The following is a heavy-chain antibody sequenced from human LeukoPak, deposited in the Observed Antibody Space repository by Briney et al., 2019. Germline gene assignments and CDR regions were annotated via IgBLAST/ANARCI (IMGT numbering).Heavy chain of an antibody. V-gene: IGHV3-23*01. D-gene: IGHD3-10*01. CDR1: GFTFSTYA. J-gene: IGHJ4*02. CDR3: AKDTVPRYYYGSGRRAPLFDY. CDR2: ISGSGGST. Sequence: PGGSLRLSCAASGFTFSTYAMSWVRQAPGKGLEWVSVISGSGGSTYYADSVKGRFTISRDNSKNTLYLQMNSLRAEDTAVYYCAKDTVPRYYYGSGRRAPLFDYWGQGTLVTVSS.